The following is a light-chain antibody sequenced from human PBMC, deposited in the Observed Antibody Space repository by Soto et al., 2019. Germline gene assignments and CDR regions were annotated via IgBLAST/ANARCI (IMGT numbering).Light chain of an antibody. CDR3: QEANNCPPD. J-gene: IGKJ4*01. Sequence: DIQMTQSPSSVSASVGDRVTITCRASQGISSWLAWYQQKPGKAPKLLIYAASSLQRGVPLRFNGSGSGTDVTLAISSLQPEDFATYYYQEANNCPPDVGGGTKVEIK. CDR1: QGISSW. V-gene: IGKV1-12*01. CDR2: AAS.